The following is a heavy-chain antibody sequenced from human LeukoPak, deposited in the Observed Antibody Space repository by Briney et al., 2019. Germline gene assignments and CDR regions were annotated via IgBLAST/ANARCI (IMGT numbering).Heavy chain of an antibody. CDR2: ISYDGSNK. D-gene: IGHD3-3*01. CDR3: ARGPYDFWSASWFDP. CDR1: GFTFSSYA. J-gene: IGHJ5*02. Sequence: GGSLRLSCAASGFTFSSYAMHWVRQAPGKGLEWVAVISYDGSNKYYADSVKGRFTISRDNSKNTLYLQMNSLRAEDTAVYYCARGPYDFWSASWFDPWGQGTLVTVSS. V-gene: IGHV3-30*04.